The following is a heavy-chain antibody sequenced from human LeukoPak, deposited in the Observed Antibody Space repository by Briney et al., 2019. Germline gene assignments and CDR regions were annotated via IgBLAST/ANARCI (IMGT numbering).Heavy chain of an antibody. CDR3: ARGRSGYYFRRVIDAFDI. V-gene: IGHV4-31*03. D-gene: IGHD3-22*01. CDR2: IYYSGST. Sequence: SQTLSLTCTVSGGSISSGGYYWSWIRQPPGKGLEWIGYIYYSGSTYYNPSLKSRATISVDTSKNQFSLKLSSVTAADTAVYYCARGRSGYYFRRVIDAFDIWGQGTMVTVSS. J-gene: IGHJ3*02. CDR1: GGSISSGGYY.